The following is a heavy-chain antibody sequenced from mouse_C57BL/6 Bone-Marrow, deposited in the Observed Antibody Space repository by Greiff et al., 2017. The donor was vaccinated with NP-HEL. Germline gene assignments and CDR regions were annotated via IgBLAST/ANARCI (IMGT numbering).Heavy chain of an antibody. V-gene: IGHV5-9-1*02. CDR1: GFTFSSYA. CDR2: ISSGGDYI. D-gene: IGHD1-1*01. J-gene: IGHJ2*01. CDR3: TRRGLYGSSYFDY. Sequence: DVMLVESGEGLVKPGGSLKLSCAASGFTFSSYAMSWVRQTPEKRLEWVAYISSGGDYIYYADTVKGRFTISRDNARNTLYLQMSSLKSEDTAMYYCTRRGLYGSSYFDYWGQGTTLTVSS.